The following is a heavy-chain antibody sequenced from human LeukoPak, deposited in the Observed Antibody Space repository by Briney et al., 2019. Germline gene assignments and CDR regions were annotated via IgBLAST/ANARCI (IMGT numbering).Heavy chain of an antibody. V-gene: IGHV3-53*01. J-gene: IGHJ4*02. D-gene: IGHD3-16*01. CDR2: IYTGGTT. CDR3: ARDQATLGGGLDS. CDR1: GFSVSGTH. Sequence: GGSLRLSCAASGFSVSGTHMSWVRQAPGKGLEWVSAIYTGGTTYYADSVKGRFTISRDSSKNTLFPQLNTLRAEDTAVYYCARDQATLGGGLDSWGQGTLVTVSS.